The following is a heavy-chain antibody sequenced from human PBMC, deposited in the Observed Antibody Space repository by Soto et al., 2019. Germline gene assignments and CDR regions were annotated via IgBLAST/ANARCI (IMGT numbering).Heavy chain of an antibody. J-gene: IGHJ4*02. V-gene: IGHV3-64*02. CDR2: ISSNGGST. CDR3: EREARSGPFDY. D-gene: IGHD1-26*01. Sequence: PGGSLRLSCAASGFTFSSYAMHWVRQAPGKGLEYVSAISSNGGSTYYADSVKGRFTISRDNSKNTLYLQMGSLRAEDMAVYYCEREARSGPFDYWGQGTLVTVSS. CDR1: GFTFSSYA.